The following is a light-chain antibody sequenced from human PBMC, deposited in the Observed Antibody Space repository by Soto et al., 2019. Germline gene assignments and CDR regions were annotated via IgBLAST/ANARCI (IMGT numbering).Light chain of an antibody. CDR1: QSVSSNY. V-gene: IGKV3-20*01. CDR2: GSS. Sequence: EIVLTQSPGTLSLSPGERATLSCRASQSVSSNYLAWYQQKAGQAPRLLIYGSSSRATGIPDRFSVSGPGTDFTLAINRLEPEDFAVYFCQQYGSSPGLFTFGPGSKVEFK. J-gene: IGKJ3*01. CDR3: QQYGSSPGLFT.